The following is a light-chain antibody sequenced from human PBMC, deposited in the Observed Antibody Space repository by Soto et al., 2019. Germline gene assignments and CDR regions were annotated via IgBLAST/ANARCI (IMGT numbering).Light chain of an antibody. CDR2: AAS. V-gene: IGKV1-39*01. J-gene: IGKJ2*01. CDR1: QTISSS. CDR3: QQSHSSPYT. Sequence: DIQMTQSPSSLSASVGDRVTITCRASQTISSSLNWYQQRPGKAPKPLIYAASSLQSGVASRFIGSGSGTDFTLTISSLEPEEFATYYCQQSHSSPYTFGQGTKLEIK.